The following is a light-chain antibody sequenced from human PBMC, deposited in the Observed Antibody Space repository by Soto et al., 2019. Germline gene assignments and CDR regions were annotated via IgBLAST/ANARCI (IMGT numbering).Light chain of an antibody. V-gene: IGKV3-15*01. CDR1: QSVGSN. CDR2: GAS. Sequence: IVITQSPSTLSVSPGERATLSCRASQSVGSNLAWYQQKPGQVPSLLIYGASTRATGTPARFSGSGSGTEFTLTISSLQSEDFAVYYCQQYIRWPLTFGGGTKVDIK. CDR3: QQYIRWPLT. J-gene: IGKJ4*01.